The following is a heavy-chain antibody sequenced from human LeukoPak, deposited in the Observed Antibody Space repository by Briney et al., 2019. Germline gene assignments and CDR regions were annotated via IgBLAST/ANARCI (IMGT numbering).Heavy chain of an antibody. CDR1: GGSISSSSYY. CDR3: ARELDRIRYDY. V-gene: IGHV4-39*07. CDR2: IYYSGST. J-gene: IGHJ4*02. D-gene: IGHD2-2*03. Sequence: SETLSLTCTVSGGSISSSSYYWGWIRQPPGKGLEWIGSIYYSGSTYYNPSLKSRVTISVDTSKNQFSLKLSSVTAADTAVYYCARELDRIRYDYWGQGTLVTVSS.